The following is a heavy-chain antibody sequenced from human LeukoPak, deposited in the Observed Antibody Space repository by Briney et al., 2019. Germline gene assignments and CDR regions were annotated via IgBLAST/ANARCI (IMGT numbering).Heavy chain of an antibody. CDR2: IGSSDSTT. CDR1: GFTFSSYE. V-gene: IGHV3-48*03. CDR3: AREEGDGYNFDY. Sequence: GGSLRLSCVASGFTFSSYEMNWVRQAPGKGLEWLSYIGSSDSTTHYADSVKGRFTISRDNAKNSLYLQMNSLRVEDTAVYYCAREEGDGYNFDYWGQGTLVTVSS. D-gene: IGHD5-24*01. J-gene: IGHJ4*02.